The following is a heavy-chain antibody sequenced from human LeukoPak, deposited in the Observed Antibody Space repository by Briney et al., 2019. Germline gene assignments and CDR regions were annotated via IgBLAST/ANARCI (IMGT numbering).Heavy chain of an antibody. Sequence: PGGSLRLSCAASGFTFSSYAMSWVRQAPGKGLEWVSAISGSGGSTYYADSVKGRFTISRDNSKNTLYLQVNSLRAEDTAVYYCAKGAPLRYGSGTSQFDPWGQGTLVTVSS. CDR3: AKGAPLRYGSGTSQFDP. V-gene: IGHV3-23*01. J-gene: IGHJ5*02. D-gene: IGHD3-10*01. CDR1: GFTFSSYA. CDR2: ISGSGGST.